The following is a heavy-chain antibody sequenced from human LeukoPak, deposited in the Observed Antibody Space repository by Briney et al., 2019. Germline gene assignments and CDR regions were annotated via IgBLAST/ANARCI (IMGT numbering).Heavy chain of an antibody. CDR2: IIPTSGST. J-gene: IGHJ4*02. D-gene: IGHD3-16*01. CDR3: ARERSGGDYDY. V-gene: IGHV1-46*01. Sequence: ASVKVSCKASGDTFTNYYIHWVRQAPGQGLEWMGIIIPTSGSTNYAQKFQGRVTMTRDTSTTTVYMELKSLNSADTAVYYCARERSGGDYDYWGLGTLVTVSS. CDR1: GDTFTNYY.